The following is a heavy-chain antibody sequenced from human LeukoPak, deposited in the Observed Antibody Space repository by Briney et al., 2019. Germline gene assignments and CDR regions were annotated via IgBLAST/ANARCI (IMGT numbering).Heavy chain of an antibody. CDR1: GYTFTSYG. Sequence: GASVKVSCKASGYTFTSYGISWVRQAPGQGLEWMGWISAYNGNANYAQKFQGRVTMTTDTSTNTGHMELGSLRPDDTAVYFCARFAAGRDLDFWGQGTLVTVSS. CDR2: ISAYNGNA. J-gene: IGHJ4*02. V-gene: IGHV1-18*01. CDR3: ARFAAGRDLDF. D-gene: IGHD6-13*01.